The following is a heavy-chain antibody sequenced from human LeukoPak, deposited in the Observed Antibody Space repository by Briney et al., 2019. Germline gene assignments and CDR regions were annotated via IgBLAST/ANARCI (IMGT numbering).Heavy chain of an antibody. Sequence: LGGSLRLSCAASGFTFSSYAMSWVRQAPGKGLEWVSAISGSGGSTYYADSVKGRFTISRDNSKNTLYLQMNSLRAEDTAVYYCAKGRYCSGGSCYFSYYHYGMDVWGQGTTVTVSS. J-gene: IGHJ6*02. CDR3: AKGRYCSGGSCYFSYYHYGMDV. CDR1: GFTFSSYA. CDR2: ISGSGGST. V-gene: IGHV3-23*01. D-gene: IGHD2-15*01.